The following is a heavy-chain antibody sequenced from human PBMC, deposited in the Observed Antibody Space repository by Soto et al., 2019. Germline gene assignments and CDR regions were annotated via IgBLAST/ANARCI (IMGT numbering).Heavy chain of an antibody. V-gene: IGHV3-23*01. CDR1: GFTFSSYA. CDR3: ATSRGYSYVYGMDV. Sequence: GGSLRLSCAASGFTFSSYAMSWVRQAPGKGLEWVSAISGSGGSTYYADSVKGRFTISRDNSKNTLYLQMNSLRAEDTAVYYCATSRGYSYVYGMDVWVQGTTVTVSS. J-gene: IGHJ6*02. CDR2: ISGSGGST. D-gene: IGHD5-18*01.